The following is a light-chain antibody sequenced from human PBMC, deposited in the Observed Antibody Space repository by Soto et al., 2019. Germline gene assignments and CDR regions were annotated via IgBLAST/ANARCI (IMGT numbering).Light chain of an antibody. CDR3: QQLNSYPYT. Sequence: IQLTQSPSSLSASVGDRVTITCRASQGISSYLAWYQQKPGKAPKLLIYAASTLQSGVPSRFSGSGSWTDFTLTISSLQPKDFATSYCQQLNSYPYTFGQGTKLEIK. CDR2: AAS. J-gene: IGKJ2*01. V-gene: IGKV1-9*01. CDR1: QGISSY.